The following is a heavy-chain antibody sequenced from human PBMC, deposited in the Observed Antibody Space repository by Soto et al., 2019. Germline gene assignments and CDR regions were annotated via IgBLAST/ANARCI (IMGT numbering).Heavy chain of an antibody. CDR3: AYSTGWYRHDV. V-gene: IGHV4-4*02. J-gene: IGHJ3*01. D-gene: IGHD6-19*01. Sequence: QVQLQESGPGLVNPSGTLSLTCAVSGDSISNSRWWPWVRQPPGKGLEWIGDIFHSGDTNYNPSLKSRVFISVDKSQSQFSLKVSSVTAADTAVYYCAYSTGWYRHDVWGQGTVVTVSS. CDR1: GDSISNSRW. CDR2: IFHSGDT.